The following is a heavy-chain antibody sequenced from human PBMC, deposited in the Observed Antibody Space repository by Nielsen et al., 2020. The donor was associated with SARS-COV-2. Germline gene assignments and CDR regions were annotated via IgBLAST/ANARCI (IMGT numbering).Heavy chain of an antibody. J-gene: IGHJ4*02. CDR3: ARVGSSSWYFDY. CDR1: GFTFSSYW. D-gene: IGHD6-13*01. V-gene: IGHV3-7*01. CDR2: IKQDGSEK. Sequence: GGSLRLSCAASGFTFSSYWMNWVRQAPGKGLEWVANIKQDGSEKYYGDSVKGRFTISRDNAKNSLYLQMNSLRAEDTAVYYCARVGSSSWYFDYWGQGTLVTVSS.